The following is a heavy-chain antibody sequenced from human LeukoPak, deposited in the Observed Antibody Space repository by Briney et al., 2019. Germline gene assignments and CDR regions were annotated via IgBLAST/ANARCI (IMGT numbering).Heavy chain of an antibody. V-gene: IGHV5-51*01. CDR3: ARLSGDGFNSFDY. J-gene: IGHJ4*02. CDR2: IYLDDSDT. Sequence: GESLKISCKASGYSFTNYWIAWVRHMPGKGLELMGLIYLDDSDTRYSPSFQGQVTISADKSIATAYLQWISLKASDTAMFYCARLSGDGFNSFDYWGQGTLLTVSS. CDR1: GYSFTNYW. D-gene: IGHD5-24*01.